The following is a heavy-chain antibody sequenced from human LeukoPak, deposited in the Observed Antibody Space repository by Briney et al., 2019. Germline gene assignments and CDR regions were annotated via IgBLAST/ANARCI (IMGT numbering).Heavy chain of an antibody. CDR2: IIPILGIA. J-gene: IGHJ4*02. CDR1: GGTFSSYA. Sequence: SVKVSCKASGGTFSSYAISWVRQAPGQGLEWMGRIIPILGIANYAQKFQGRVTITADKSTSTAYMELSSLRSEDTAAYYCARASQLPGYCSGGSCPIDYWGQGTLVTVSS. V-gene: IGHV1-69*04. D-gene: IGHD2-15*01. CDR3: ARASQLPGYCSGGSCPIDY.